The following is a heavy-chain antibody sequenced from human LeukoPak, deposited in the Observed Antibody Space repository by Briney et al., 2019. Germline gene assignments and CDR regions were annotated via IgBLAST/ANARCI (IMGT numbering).Heavy chain of an antibody. D-gene: IGHD4-17*01. V-gene: IGHV3-23*01. Sequence: GGSLRLSCAASGFTFNNYAMNWVRQAPGKGLEWVSSISGGGETTYYADSAKGRFTISRDNSQNTVYLQMNSLRAEDTAVYYCARDYADYFVYFFFDYWGQGTLVTLSS. CDR1: GFTFNNYA. J-gene: IGHJ4*02. CDR2: ISGGGETT. CDR3: ARDYADYFVYFFFDY.